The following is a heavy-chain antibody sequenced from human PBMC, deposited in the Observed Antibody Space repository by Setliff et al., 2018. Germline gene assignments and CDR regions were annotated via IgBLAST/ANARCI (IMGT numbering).Heavy chain of an antibody. J-gene: IGHJ5*02. CDR3: ARVTNWGLDLRFDP. CDR2: IYYSGST. D-gene: IGHD7-27*01. Sequence: PSETLSLTCTVSGDSISRYYWSWIRQPPGKGLEWIGYIYYSGSTNYNPSLKSRVTMSVATFENHFSLKLNSLTAADTAVYYCARVTNWGLDLRFDPWGQGILVTVSS. CDR1: GDSISRYY. V-gene: IGHV4-59*01.